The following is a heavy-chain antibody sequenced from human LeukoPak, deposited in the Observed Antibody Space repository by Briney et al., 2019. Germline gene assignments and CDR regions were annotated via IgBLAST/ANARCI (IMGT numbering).Heavy chain of an antibody. D-gene: IGHD1-7*01. V-gene: IGHV3-33*01. J-gene: IGHJ4*02. CDR3: ARGRTTLDY. CDR1: GFTFSSYG. CDR2: IWYDGSNK. Sequence: GGSLRLSCAASGFTFSSYGMHWVRQAPGKGLEWAAVIWYDGSNKYYADSVKGRFTISRDNSKNTLYLQMNSLRAEDTAVYYCARGRTTLDYWGQGTLVTASS.